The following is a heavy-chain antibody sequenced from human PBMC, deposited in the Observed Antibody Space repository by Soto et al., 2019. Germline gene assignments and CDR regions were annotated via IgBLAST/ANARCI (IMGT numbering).Heavy chain of an antibody. CDR1: GFTLTGFG. CDR2: ITASNGNT. V-gene: IGHV1-18*04. Sequence: QLQLVQSGAEVKNPGASVKVSCKASGFTLTGFGITWVRQAPGQGLEWMGWITASNGNTNYAQDLQGRVTMTTDTSTSTAYMELWRLRSDDTAVYYCARGYSYGSYWYFDLWGRGTLFTVSS. D-gene: IGHD5-18*01. CDR3: ARGYSYGSYWYFDL. J-gene: IGHJ2*01.